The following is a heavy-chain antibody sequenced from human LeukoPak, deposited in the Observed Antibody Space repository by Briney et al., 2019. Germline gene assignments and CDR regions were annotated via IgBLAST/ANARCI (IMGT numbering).Heavy chain of an antibody. J-gene: IGHJ4*02. V-gene: IGHV4-59*11. CDR1: GGSISSHY. CDR2: IYYSGST. D-gene: IGHD3-22*01. CDR3: ARGRYYDSSPFDY. Sequence: PSETLSLTCTVSGGSISSHYWSWIRQPPGKGLEWIGYIYYSGSTNYNPSLKSRVTISVDTSKNQFSLKLSSVTAADTAVYYSARGRYYDSSPFDYWGQGTLVTVSS.